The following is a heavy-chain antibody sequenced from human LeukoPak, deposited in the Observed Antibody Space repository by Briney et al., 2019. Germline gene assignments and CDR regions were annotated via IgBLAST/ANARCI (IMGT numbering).Heavy chain of an antibody. CDR2: IIPIFGTA. CDR1: GGTFSSYA. D-gene: IGHD2-21*02. Sequence: PVKVSCKASGGTFSSYAISWVRQAPGQGLEWMGRIIPIFGTANYAQKFQGRVTITTDESTSTAYMELSSLRSEDTAVYYCARDPTYCGGDCSQYYWGQGTLVTVSS. CDR3: ARDPTYCGGDCSQYY. V-gene: IGHV1-69*05. J-gene: IGHJ4*02.